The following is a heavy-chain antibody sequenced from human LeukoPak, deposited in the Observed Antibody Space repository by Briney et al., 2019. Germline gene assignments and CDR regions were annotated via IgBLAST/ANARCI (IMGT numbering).Heavy chain of an antibody. CDR1: GFTFSSYG. CDR2: ISSSSSYI. J-gene: IGHJ6*02. CDR3: ARAEEELRYFDWLLTPYYYYGMDV. Sequence: GGSLRLSCAASGFTFSSYGMHWVRQAPGKGLEWVSSISSSSSYIYYADSVKGRFTISRDNAKNSLYLQMNSLRAEDTAVYYCARAEEELRYFDWLLTPYYYYGMDVWGQGTTVTVSS. V-gene: IGHV3-21*01. D-gene: IGHD3-9*01.